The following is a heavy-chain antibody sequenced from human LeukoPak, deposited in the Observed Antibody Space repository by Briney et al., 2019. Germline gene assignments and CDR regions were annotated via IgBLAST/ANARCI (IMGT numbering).Heavy chain of an antibody. CDR3: ARRFTVTRDVDI. Sequence: QPGASLRLSCAASGFTVSSNYMIWVRQAPGKGLEWVSVIYSGGDAYYADSVKGRFTISRDNSKNTVYLQVNSLRAEDTAVYYCARRFTVTRDVDIWGQGTMVTVSS. V-gene: IGHV3-66*04. D-gene: IGHD4-17*01. CDR1: GFTVSSNY. CDR2: IYSGGDA. J-gene: IGHJ3*02.